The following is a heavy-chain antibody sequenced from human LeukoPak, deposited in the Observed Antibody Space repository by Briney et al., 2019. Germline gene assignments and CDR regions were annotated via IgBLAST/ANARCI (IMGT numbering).Heavy chain of an antibody. CDR3: ARERRSLYCSSTSCYHAFDI. Sequence: SETLSLTCTVSGGSISSGSYYWSWIRQPAGKGLEWIGRIYTSGSTNYNPSLKSRVTISVDASKNQFSLKLSSVTAADTAVYYCARERRSLYCSSTSCYHAFDIWGQGTMVTVSS. D-gene: IGHD2-2*01. CDR1: GGSISSGSYY. CDR2: IYTSGST. V-gene: IGHV4-61*02. J-gene: IGHJ3*02.